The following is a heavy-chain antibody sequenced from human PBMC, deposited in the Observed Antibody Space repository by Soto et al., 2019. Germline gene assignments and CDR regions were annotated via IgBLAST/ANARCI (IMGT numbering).Heavy chain of an antibody. V-gene: IGHV3-48*02. CDR1: GFTFSSYN. CDR3: ARDRRGMQWLDGWYFDL. Sequence: EVPLVESGGGLVQPGGSLRLSCAASGFTFSSYNMNWVRQAPGKGLEWVSYISSSSSTIYYADSVKGRFTISRDNAKNSLYLQMNRLRDEDTAVYYCARDRRGMQWLDGWYFDLWGRGTLVTVSS. D-gene: IGHD6-19*01. J-gene: IGHJ2*01. CDR2: ISSSSSTI.